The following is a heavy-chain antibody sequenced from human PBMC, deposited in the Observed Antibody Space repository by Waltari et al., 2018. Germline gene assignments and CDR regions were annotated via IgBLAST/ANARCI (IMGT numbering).Heavy chain of an antibody. V-gene: IGHV1-69*05. CDR1: GGTFSSYA. D-gene: IGHD3-10*01. J-gene: IGHJ5*02. Sequence: QVQLVQSGAEVKKPGSSVKVSCKASGGTFSSYAISWVRQAPGQGLEWMGGIIPIFGTANYAQKFQGRVTMTRNTSISTAYRELSSQRSEDTAVYYCARGDYYGSGSYPDPWGQGTLVTVSS. CDR2: IIPIFGTA. CDR3: ARGDYYGSGSYPDP.